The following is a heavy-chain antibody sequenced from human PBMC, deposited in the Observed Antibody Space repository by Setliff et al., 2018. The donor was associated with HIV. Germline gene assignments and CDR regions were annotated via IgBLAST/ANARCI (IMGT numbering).Heavy chain of an antibody. D-gene: IGHD3-3*01. V-gene: IGHV4-34*01. Sequence: SETLSLTCAVYGGSFSGHYWTWIRQPPGKGLEWIGEINHSGLSNFNPSLKSRLSIPVDTPKNQFSLKLTSVTATDTAVYYCARGGGLWSGQLDYWGQGTLVTVSS. CDR2: INHSGLS. J-gene: IGHJ4*02. CDR1: GGSFSGHY. CDR3: ARGGGLWSGQLDY.